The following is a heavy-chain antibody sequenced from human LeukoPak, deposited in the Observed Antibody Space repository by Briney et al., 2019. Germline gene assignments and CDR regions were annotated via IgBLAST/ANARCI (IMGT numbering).Heavy chain of an antibody. D-gene: IGHD6-19*01. CDR1: GGSISSSNW. CDR2: IYHSGST. Sequence: PSETLSLTCAVSGGSISSSNWWSWVRQPPGKGLEWIGEIYHSGSTNYNPSLKSRVTISVDKSKNQFSLKLSSVTAADTAVYYCARGMGQWPYPEYFQHRGQGTLVTVSS. V-gene: IGHV4-4*02. J-gene: IGHJ1*01. CDR3: ARGMGQWPYPEYFQH.